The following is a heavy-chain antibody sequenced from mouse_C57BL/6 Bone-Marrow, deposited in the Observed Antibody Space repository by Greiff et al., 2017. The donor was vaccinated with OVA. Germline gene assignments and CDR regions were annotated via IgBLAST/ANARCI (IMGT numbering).Heavy chain of an antibody. CDR3: DGYYY. J-gene: IGHJ2*01. CDR1: GINIKDDY. CDR2: IDPENGDT. V-gene: IGHV14-4*01. D-gene: IGHD2-3*01. Sequence: VQLQQSGAELVRPGASVKLSCTASGINIKDDYMHWVKQRPEQGLEWIGWIDPENGDTEYASMFQGKATITLDTSSHTAYLHLHSLTSADTAVYYCDGYYYWGQGTTLTVSS.